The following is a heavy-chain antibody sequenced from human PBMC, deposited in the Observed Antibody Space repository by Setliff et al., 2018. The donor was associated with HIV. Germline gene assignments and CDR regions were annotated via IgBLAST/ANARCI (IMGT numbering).Heavy chain of an antibody. D-gene: IGHD4-17*01. Sequence: GGSLRLSCAASGLTFNSYAMHWVRQAPGKGLEWVAFISSDGSSKSYTDSVKGRFTISRDNSKNTLYLQMNSLRAEDTAVYYCAKDLLRPVVAFDIWGQGTMVTVSS. CDR1: GLTFNSYA. CDR2: ISSDGSSK. CDR3: AKDLLRPVVAFDI. J-gene: IGHJ3*02. V-gene: IGHV3-30-3*01.